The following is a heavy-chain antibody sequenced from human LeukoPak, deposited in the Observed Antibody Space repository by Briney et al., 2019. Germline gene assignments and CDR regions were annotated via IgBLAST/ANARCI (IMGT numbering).Heavy chain of an antibody. CDR3: ARLGAGPTYYDFWSGYSSFYFDY. CDR1: GGFISTYY. Sequence: SETLSLTRRVSGGFISTYYWSWIRQPPGKGLEWIGYIYYSGSTNYNPSLKSRVTISIDTSKNQFSLKLSSVTAADTAVYYCARLGAGPTYYDFWSGYSSFYFDYWGQGTLVTVSS. V-gene: IGHV4-59*08. J-gene: IGHJ4*02. D-gene: IGHD3-3*01. CDR2: IYYSGST.